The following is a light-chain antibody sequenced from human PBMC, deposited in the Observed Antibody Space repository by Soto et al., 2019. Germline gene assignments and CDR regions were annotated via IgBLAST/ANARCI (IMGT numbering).Light chain of an antibody. Sequence: QSVLTQPPSASGSPGQSVTISCTGTSHNIGDFNYVSWYQQHPGKAPKLMIYEVSKRPSGVPDRFSGSKSGNTASLTVSGLQAEDEADYFCCSYAGSYTVLFGGGTQLTVL. J-gene: IGLJ2*01. CDR2: EVS. V-gene: IGLV2-8*01. CDR1: SHNIGDFNY. CDR3: CSYAGSYTVL.